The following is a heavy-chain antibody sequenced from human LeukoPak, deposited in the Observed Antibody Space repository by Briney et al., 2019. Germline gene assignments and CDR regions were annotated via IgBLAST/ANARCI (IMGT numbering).Heavy chain of an antibody. Sequence: SETLSLTCTVSGGSISSYYWSWIRQPPGKGLEWIGYIYYSGSTNYNPSLKSRVTISVDTSKNQFSLKLSSVTAADTAVYYCARSLPKPSAFDYWGQGTLVTVSS. CDR1: GGSISSYY. V-gene: IGHV4-59*12. CDR3: ARSLPKPSAFDY. J-gene: IGHJ4*02. CDR2: IYYSGST. D-gene: IGHD1-14*01.